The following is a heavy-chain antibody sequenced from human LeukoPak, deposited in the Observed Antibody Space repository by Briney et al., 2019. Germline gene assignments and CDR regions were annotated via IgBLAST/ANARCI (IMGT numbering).Heavy chain of an antibody. CDR1: GFTFSSYG. D-gene: IGHD1-26*01. CDR2: IWYDGSNK. V-gene: IGHV3-33*01. Sequence: PGGSLRLSCAASGFTFSSYGMHWGRQAPGKGLEWVAVIWYDGSNKYYADSVKGRLTISRDNSKNTLYLQMNSLRAEDTAVYYCARDSGGSYYGGLDYWGQGTLVTVSS. J-gene: IGHJ4*02. CDR3: ARDSGGSYYGGLDY.